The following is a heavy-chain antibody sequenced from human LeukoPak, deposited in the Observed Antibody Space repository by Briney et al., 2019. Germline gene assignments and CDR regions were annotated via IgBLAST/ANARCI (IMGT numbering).Heavy chain of an antibody. CDR1: GGSISSYY. CDR2: IKTSGST. V-gene: IGHV4-4*07. D-gene: IGHD6-6*01. CDR3: ARDEGQLAGYYFDY. Sequence: SETLSLTCTVSGGSISSYYWSWLRQPAGKGLEWIGRIKTSGSTNYNPSLKSRVTMSVDTSKNQFSLKLTSVTAADTAVYYCARDEGQLAGYYFDYWGQGTLVTVSS. J-gene: IGHJ4*02.